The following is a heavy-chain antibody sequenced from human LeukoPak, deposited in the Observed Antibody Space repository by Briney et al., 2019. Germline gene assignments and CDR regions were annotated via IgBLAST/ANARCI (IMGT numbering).Heavy chain of an antibody. CDR1: GFTFSSYA. CDR2: ISGSGGST. J-gene: IGHJ4*02. Sequence: GGSLRLSCAASGFTFSSYAMSWVRQAPGKGLEWVSAISGSGGSTYYADSVKGRFTISRDNSKNTLYLQMSSPRAEDTAVYYCAKGLEAVAGTPHPFDYWGQGTLVTVSS. CDR3: AKGLEAVAGTPHPFDY. D-gene: IGHD6-19*01. V-gene: IGHV3-23*01.